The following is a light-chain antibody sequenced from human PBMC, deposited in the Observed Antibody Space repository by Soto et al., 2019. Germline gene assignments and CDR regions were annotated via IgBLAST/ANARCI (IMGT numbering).Light chain of an antibody. CDR3: QQYGSSPLT. CDR1: QSVSSNY. CDR2: RAS. V-gene: IGKV3-20*01. Sequence: EIVLTQSPGTLSFSPGERATLSCRSSQSVSSNYLAWYQQKPGQAPKVIIYRASIRATGIPDRFTGSGSGTDFTLTISRLEPEDVAVYYCQQYGSSPLTLGGGTKVDIK. J-gene: IGKJ4*01.